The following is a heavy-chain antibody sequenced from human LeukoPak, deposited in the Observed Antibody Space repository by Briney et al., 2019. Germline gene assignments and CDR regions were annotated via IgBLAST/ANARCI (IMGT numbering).Heavy chain of an antibody. CDR2: IYISGST. CDR1: GDSISSGSYY. CDR3: ARGAYYYDSSGYKGAFDI. Sequence: SETLSLTCTVSGDSISSGSYYWSWIRQPAGKGLEWIGRIYISGSTNYNPSLKSRVTMSVDTSKNQFSLKLSSVTAADTAVYYCARGAYYYDSSGYKGAFDIWGQGTMVTVSS. V-gene: IGHV4-61*02. J-gene: IGHJ3*02. D-gene: IGHD3-22*01.